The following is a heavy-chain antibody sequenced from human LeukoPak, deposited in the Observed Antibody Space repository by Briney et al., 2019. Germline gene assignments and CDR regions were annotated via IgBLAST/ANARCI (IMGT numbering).Heavy chain of an antibody. Sequence: GGSLRLSCAASGFTFSTYAMTWVRQAPGKGLEWVSLISGTGGSTYYADSVKGRFTISRDNSKNTLYLQMNSLRAEDTAVYYCARSIDNKSSPDYWGQGTLVTVSS. CDR2: ISGTGGST. D-gene: IGHD6-6*01. CDR1: GFTFSTYA. CDR3: ARSIDNKSSPDY. V-gene: IGHV3-23*01. J-gene: IGHJ4*02.